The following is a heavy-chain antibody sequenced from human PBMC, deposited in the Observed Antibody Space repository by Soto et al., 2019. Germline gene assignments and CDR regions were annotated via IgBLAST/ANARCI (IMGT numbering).Heavy chain of an antibody. D-gene: IGHD4-17*01. CDR1: GGSISSSSYY. Sequence: QLQLQESGPGLVKPSETLSLTCTVSGGSISSSSYYWGWIRQPPGKGLEWIGSIYYSGSTYYNPSLKSRVTISVDTSKNQFSLKLSSVTAADTAVYYCVRPEGHGDYYGYWGQGTLVTVSS. V-gene: IGHV4-39*01. J-gene: IGHJ4*02. CDR3: VRPEGHGDYYGY. CDR2: IYYSGST.